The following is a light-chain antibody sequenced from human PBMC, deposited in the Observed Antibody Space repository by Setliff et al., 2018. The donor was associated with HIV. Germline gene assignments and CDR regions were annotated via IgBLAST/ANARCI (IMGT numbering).Light chain of an antibody. V-gene: IGLV2-11*01. CDR2: DVN. J-gene: IGLJ1*01. CDR3: CSIADSFTSFYV. CDR1: SSEVSGYDY. Sequence: QSALTQPRSVSGSPGQSVTISCTGTSSEVSGYDYVSWYQHHPGKAPKLMIYDVNKRPSGVPDRFSGSKSGNTASLTISGLQAEDEADYYFCSIADSFTSFYVFGTGTKVTVL.